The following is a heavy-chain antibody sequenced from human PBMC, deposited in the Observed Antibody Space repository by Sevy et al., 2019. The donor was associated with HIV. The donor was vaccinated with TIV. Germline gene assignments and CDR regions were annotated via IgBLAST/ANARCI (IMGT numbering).Heavy chain of an antibody. D-gene: IGHD3-22*01. V-gene: IGHV1-18*04. CDR3: ARVTLVRTYYDSSGYPPGTD. CDR2: IIAYNGNT. J-gene: IGHJ4*02. Sequence: ASVKVSCKASGYTFTSYGISWVRQAPGQGLEWMGWIIAYNGNTNYPQKLQGRVTMTTDTSTSTAYMELRSLRCDDTAVYYCARVTLVRTYYDSSGYPPGTDWGQGTLVTVSS. CDR1: GYTFTSYG.